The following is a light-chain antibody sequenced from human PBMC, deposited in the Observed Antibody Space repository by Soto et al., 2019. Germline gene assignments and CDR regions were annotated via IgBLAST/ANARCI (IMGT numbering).Light chain of an antibody. V-gene: IGKV3-11*01. CDR1: QSVSSY. CDR3: QQRGLT. CDR2: DAS. J-gene: IGKJ4*01. Sequence: EIVLTQSPATLSLSPGERATLSCRASQSVSSYLAWYQQKPGQAPRLLIYDASNRATGIPARFSGSGSGTDFTLTISSLEPEDFAVYYCQQRGLTFGGGTKVEIK.